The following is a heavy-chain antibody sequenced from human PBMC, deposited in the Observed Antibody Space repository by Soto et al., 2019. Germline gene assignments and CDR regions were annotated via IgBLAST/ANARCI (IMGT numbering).Heavy chain of an antibody. J-gene: IGHJ5*01. CDR3: ARDSCYDGPCYSASDS. Sequence: EVRLMESGGGLVQPGGSLRLSCAASGFSFSTYNMDWVRQAPGKGPEWIAYISTTSFTIYYADSVKGRFTISRDNDRNSLYLEMNSLRDEDTAVYYCARDSCYDGPCYSASDSWGQGTLVTVSS. CDR1: GFSFSTYN. CDR2: ISTTSFTI. D-gene: IGHD2-15*01. V-gene: IGHV3-48*02.